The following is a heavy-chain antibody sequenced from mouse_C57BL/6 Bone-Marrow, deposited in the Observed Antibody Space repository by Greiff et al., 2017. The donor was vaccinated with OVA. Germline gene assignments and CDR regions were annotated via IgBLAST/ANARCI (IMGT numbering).Heavy chain of an antibody. D-gene: IGHD4-1*01. Sequence: VQLKESGAELVRPGASVKLSCTASGFNIKDDYMHWVKQRPEQGLEWIGWIDPENGDTEYASKFQGKATITADTSSNTAYLQLSRLSPVDTAVSFFTTNCDPFDYWGQGTTLTVSS. CDR3: TTNCDPFDY. CDR1: GFNIKDDY. V-gene: IGHV14-4*01. CDR2: IDPENGDT. J-gene: IGHJ2*01.